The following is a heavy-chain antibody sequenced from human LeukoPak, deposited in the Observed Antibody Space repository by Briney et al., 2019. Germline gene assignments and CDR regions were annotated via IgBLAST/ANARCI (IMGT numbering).Heavy chain of an antibody. D-gene: IGHD4-17*01. CDR3: ARGGSTVTTAFLFDP. J-gene: IGHJ5*01. CDR1: GYTFTIYY. V-gene: IGHV1-46*01. Sequence: ASVRVSCTPSGYTFTIYYMHWVRRAPGQGLEWMGIINPRIGSTIDAEKFEGSVFMTRDTATSTVYMELSSLRSEDTAAYYCARGGSTVTTAFLFDPWGQGTLVTV. CDR2: INPRIGST.